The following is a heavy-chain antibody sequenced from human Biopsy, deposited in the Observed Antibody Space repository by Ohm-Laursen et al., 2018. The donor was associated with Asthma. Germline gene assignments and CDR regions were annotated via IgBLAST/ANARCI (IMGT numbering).Heavy chain of an antibody. V-gene: IGHV4-31*03. CDR1: GDSITSGGCC. CDR2: IHHSGTS. CDR3: ARIPRRSGSYFVDY. J-gene: IGHJ4*02. D-gene: IGHD3-22*01. Sequence: SDTLSLTCTVSGDSITSGGCCWNWIRQHPGKGLEWIGYIHHSGTSYFNLSLKSRVSFSRDTSKNQFSLRLSSVTAADTAMYYCARIPRRSGSYFVDYWGQGTLVTVSS.